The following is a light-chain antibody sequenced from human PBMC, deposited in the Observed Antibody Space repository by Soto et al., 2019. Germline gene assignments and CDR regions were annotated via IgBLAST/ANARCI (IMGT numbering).Light chain of an antibody. CDR1: QSISSY. CDR3: QQSYSTPLT. CDR2: AAS. Sequence: DLQMTQSPSSLSASVGDRVTITCRASQSISSYLNWYQQKPGKAPKLLIYAASSLQSGVPSRFSGSGSGTDFTLTIISLQPEDFATYYCQQSYSTPLTFGPGTKVDVK. V-gene: IGKV1-39*01. J-gene: IGKJ3*01.